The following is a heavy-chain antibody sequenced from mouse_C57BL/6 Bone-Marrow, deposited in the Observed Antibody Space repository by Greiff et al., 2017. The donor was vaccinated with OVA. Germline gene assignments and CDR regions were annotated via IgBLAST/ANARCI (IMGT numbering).Heavy chain of an antibody. D-gene: IGHD1-1*01. J-gene: IGHJ1*03. V-gene: IGHV1-15*01. CDR3: TRDCITTVVALYWYFDV. Sequence: QVQLQQSGAELVRPGASVTLSCKASGYTFTDYEMHWVKQTPVHGLEWIGAIDPETGGTAYNQKFKGKAILTADKSSSTAYMELRSLTSEDSAVYYCTRDCITTVVALYWYFDVWGTGTTVTVSS. CDR2: IDPETGGT. CDR1: GYTFTDYE.